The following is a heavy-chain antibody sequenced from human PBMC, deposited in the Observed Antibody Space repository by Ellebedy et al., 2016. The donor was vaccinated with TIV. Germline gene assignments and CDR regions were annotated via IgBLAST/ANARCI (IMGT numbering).Heavy chain of an antibody. CDR3: AKAFPFGDKYGWSRLDY. CDR2: VSGSGDTT. D-gene: IGHD1-26*01. CDR1: GFNFSSFA. Sequence: PGGSLRFSCAASGFNFSSFAMTWVRPAPGKGLAWVSGVSGSGDTTHYADSVRGRFTISRDTSKTTLYLQMNSLRAEDTAVYYCAKAFPFGDKYGWSRLDYWGQGTLVTVSS. V-gene: IGHV3-23*01. J-gene: IGHJ4*02.